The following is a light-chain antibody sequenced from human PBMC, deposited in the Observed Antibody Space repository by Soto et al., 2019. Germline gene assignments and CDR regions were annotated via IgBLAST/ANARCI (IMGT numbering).Light chain of an antibody. CDR2: DAS. CDR3: QQYGDLPIT. Sequence: DIQMTQSPSALSASVEDRVIITCRVSQSISNHLNWYQQKPGKAPKLLISDASNLETGVPSRFSGRRSGTDFTCTISSLQPEDIATYYCQQYGDLPITFGQGTGLEIK. CDR1: QSISNH. J-gene: IGKJ5*01. V-gene: IGKV1-33*01.